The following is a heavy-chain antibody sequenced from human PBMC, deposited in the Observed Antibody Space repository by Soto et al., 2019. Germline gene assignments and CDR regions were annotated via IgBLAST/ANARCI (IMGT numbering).Heavy chain of an antibody. D-gene: IGHD2-15*01. CDR2: TYYGSRWYS. J-gene: IGHJ6*02. Sequence: QTLSLTCVGSGDTVSSNSVAWNWVRQSPSRGLEWLGRTYYGSRWYSDYAVSVRSRIDINADTSKNQVSLQLNSVTPEDTAVYYCARSEEDSDYYYYGMDVWGQGTTVTVSS. V-gene: IGHV6-1*01. CDR1: GDTVSSNSVA. CDR3: ARSEEDSDYYYYGMDV.